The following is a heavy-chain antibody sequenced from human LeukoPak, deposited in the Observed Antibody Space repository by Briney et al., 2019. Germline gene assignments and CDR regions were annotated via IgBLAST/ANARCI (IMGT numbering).Heavy chain of an antibody. CDR1: GFTFSIYW. CDR3: ARVGTAEGTLEDY. CDR2: IKNDGSEK. V-gene: IGHV3-7*01. D-gene: IGHD6-13*01. J-gene: IGHJ4*02. Sequence: GGSLRLSCAASGFTFSIYWMSWVRQPPGKGLEWVANIKNDGSEKYYVDSVKGRFTISRDNAKNSLHLQMNSLRAEDTAVYYCARVGTAEGTLEDYGGQGTLVTVSS.